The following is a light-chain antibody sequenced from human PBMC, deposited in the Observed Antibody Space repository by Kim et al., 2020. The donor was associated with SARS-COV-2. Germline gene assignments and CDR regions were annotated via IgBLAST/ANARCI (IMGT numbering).Light chain of an antibody. J-gene: IGKJ2*01. CDR3: MQGTHWLYT. CDR2: RVS. V-gene: IGKV2-30*01. Sequence: DVMMTQSPLSLPVTLGQPASISCRSSQSLVYSDGNTYLNWFQQRPGQSPRRLIHRVSNRDSGVPDRFSGSGSGTDFTLKISRVDAEDVGVYYCMQGTHWLYTFGQGTKLEI. CDR1: QSLVYSDGNTY.